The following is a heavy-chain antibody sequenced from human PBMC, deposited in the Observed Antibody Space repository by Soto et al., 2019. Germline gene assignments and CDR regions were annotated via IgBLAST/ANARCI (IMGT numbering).Heavy chain of an antibody. CDR2: ISGSGGGT. V-gene: IGHV3-23*01. CDR1: GFTFNIYA. J-gene: IGHJ1*01. D-gene: IGHD3-22*01. Sequence: EVQLLESGGGLVQPGGSLRLSCAASGFTFNIYAMSWVRQAPGKGLEWVSAISGSGGGTYYADSVEGRFTISRDNSNNSLYLQVSSPRAEDTAVYDCAKCGYDSSGRLLRYFQLWGRGTLVTVSS. CDR3: AKCGYDSSGRLLRYFQL.